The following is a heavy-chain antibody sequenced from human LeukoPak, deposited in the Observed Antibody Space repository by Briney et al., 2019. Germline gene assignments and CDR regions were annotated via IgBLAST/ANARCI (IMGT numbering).Heavy chain of an antibody. CDR1: GGSFSGYY. CDR3: ARVGRLTTVVTPDY. Sequence: SETLSLTCAVYGGSFSGYYWSWIRQPPGKGLEWIGEINHSGSTNYNPSLKSRVTISVDTSKNQFSLKLSSVTAADTAVYYCARVGRLTTVVTPDYWGQGTLVTVSS. J-gene: IGHJ4*02. V-gene: IGHV4-34*01. D-gene: IGHD4-23*01. CDR2: INHSGST.